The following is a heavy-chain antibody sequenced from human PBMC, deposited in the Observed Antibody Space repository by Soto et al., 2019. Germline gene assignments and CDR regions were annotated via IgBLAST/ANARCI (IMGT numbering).Heavy chain of an antibody. CDR1: GGSISSYY. V-gene: IGHV4-59*01. CDR3: ARWGCSSTSCYMDY. J-gene: IGHJ4*02. CDR2: IYYSGST. Sequence: SETLSLTCTVSGGSISSYYWSWIRQPPGKGLEWIGYIYYSGSTNYNPSLKSRVTISVDTSKNQFSLKLSSVTAADTAVYYCARWGCSSTSCYMDYWGQGTLVTVSS. D-gene: IGHD2-2*02.